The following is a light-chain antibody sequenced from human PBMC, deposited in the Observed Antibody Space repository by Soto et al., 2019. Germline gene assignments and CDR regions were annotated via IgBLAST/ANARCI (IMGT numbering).Light chain of an antibody. CDR1: QSVTSTY. V-gene: IGKV3-20*01. CDR3: QQYDISPWT. J-gene: IGKJ1*01. Sequence: EIVLTQSPGTLSLSPGERATLSCRASQSVTSTYLAWYQQKPGQAPRLLIYGASSRAIGIPDRFSGSVSGSDFILTINRLEPEDFAVYYCQQYDISPWTFGQGTKVDI. CDR2: GAS.